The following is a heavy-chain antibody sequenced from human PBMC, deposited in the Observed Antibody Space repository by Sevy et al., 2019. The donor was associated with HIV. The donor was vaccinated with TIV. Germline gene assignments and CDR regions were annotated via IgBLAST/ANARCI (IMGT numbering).Heavy chain of an antibody. Sequence: ASGKVSCKASGYTFTNYHMHWVRQAPGQRLEWVGWIDPGNGNTKYSQKFQGRVTITRDTSASTAYMELSSLRSEDTAVYYCARLSAAGTVHYFYYHMDVWGKGTTVTVSS. CDR1: GYTFTNYH. CDR2: IDPGNGNT. CDR3: ARLSAAGTVHYFYYHMDV. D-gene: IGHD6-13*01. V-gene: IGHV1-3*01. J-gene: IGHJ6*03.